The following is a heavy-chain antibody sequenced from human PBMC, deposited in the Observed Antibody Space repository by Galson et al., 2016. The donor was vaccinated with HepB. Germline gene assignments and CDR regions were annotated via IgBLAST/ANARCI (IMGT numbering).Heavy chain of an antibody. V-gene: IGHV3-33*01. D-gene: IGHD1-26*01. J-gene: IGHJ3*02. CDR3: ARDLFFGGWYSGIDI. Sequence: SLRLSCAASGFGFSTYGMHWVRQAPGKGLEWLAVIWYDGSNPYYADSVKGRFTISRDNSKNTLYLQMNSLRAEDTAVYYCARDLFFGGWYSGIDIWGQGTMVTVSS. CDR1: GFGFSTYG. CDR2: IWYDGSNP.